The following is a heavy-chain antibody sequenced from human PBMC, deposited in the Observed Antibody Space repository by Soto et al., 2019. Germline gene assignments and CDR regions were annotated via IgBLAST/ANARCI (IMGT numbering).Heavy chain of an antibody. CDR2: ISSSGSTI. Sequence: RRLSCAASGFTFSDYYMSWIRQAPGKGLEWVSYISSSGSTIYYADSVKGRFTISRDNAKNSLYLQMNSLRAEDTAVYYCARDVTPGYSSRNWFDPWGQGTLVTVSS. D-gene: IGHD6-13*01. CDR3: ARDVTPGYSSRNWFDP. J-gene: IGHJ5*02. V-gene: IGHV3-11*01. CDR1: GFTFSDYY.